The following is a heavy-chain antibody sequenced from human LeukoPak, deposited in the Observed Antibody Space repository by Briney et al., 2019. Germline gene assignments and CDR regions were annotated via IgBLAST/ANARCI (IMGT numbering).Heavy chain of an antibody. CDR3: ARADYDILTGPQYYFDY. Sequence: SQTLSLTCTVSGGSISSGSYYWSWIRQPAGKGLEWIGRIYTSGSTNYNPSLKSRVTISVDKSKNQFSLKLSSVTAADTAVYYCARADYDILTGPQYYFDYWGQGTLVTVSS. V-gene: IGHV4-61*02. CDR2: IYTSGST. J-gene: IGHJ4*02. D-gene: IGHD3-9*01. CDR1: GGSISSGSYY.